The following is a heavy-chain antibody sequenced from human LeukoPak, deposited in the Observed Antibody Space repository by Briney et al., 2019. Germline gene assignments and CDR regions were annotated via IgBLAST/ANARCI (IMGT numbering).Heavy chain of an antibody. CDR3: ARSASGYSSSWYSRYYYYYMDV. D-gene: IGHD6-13*01. CDR1: GYTFTSYD. J-gene: IGHJ6*03. CDR2: MNTNSGNT. Sequence: ASVKVSCKASGYTFTSYDINWVRQATGQGLEWMGWMNTNSGNTGYAQKFQGRVTMTRNTSISTAYMELSSLRSEDTAVYYCARSASGYSSSWYSRYYYYYMDVWGKGTTVTVSS. V-gene: IGHV1-8*01.